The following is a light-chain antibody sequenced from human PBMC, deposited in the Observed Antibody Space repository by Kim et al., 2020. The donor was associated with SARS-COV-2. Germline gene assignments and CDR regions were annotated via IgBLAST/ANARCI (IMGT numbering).Light chain of an antibody. CDR2: ATS. Sequence: PGERATLSCRASERLSTSYLAWYQQKPGQAPRLLIYATSKRATGITDRFSGSGSGTDFTLTINRLEPEDFALYYCQQYGRVPLTFGQGTRLEI. V-gene: IGKV3-20*01. CDR3: QQYGRVPLT. CDR1: ERLSTSY. J-gene: IGKJ5*01.